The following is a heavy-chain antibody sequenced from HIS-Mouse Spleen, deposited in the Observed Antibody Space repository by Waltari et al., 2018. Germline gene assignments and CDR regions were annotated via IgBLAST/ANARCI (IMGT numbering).Heavy chain of an antibody. J-gene: IGHJ2*01. D-gene: IGHD6-13*01. Sequence: QLQLQESGPGLVKPSETLSLTCTVSGGSISSSSYYWGWIRQPPGKGLEGIGSSYYSGGTYYNPSRKSRVTISGDTSKNQFSLKLSSVTAADTAVYYCAREIPYSSSWYDWYFDLWGRGTLVTVSS. CDR3: AREIPYSSSWYDWYFDL. CDR2: SYYSGGT. CDR1: GGSISSSSYY. V-gene: IGHV4-39*07.